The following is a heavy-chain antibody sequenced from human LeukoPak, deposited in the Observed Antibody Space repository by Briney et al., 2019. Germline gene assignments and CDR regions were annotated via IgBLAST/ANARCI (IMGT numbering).Heavy chain of an antibody. D-gene: IGHD3-3*01. J-gene: IGHJ4*02. Sequence: SGGSLRLSCAASGFTFSNAWMSWVRQAPGKGLEWVGRIRSKTDGGTIDYAAPVKGRFTISRDDSKNTLYLQMNSLKTEDTAVYYCGRFSEWPLDYWGQGTLVTVSS. V-gene: IGHV3-15*01. CDR1: GFTFSNAW. CDR2: IRSKTDGGTI. CDR3: GRFSEWPLDY.